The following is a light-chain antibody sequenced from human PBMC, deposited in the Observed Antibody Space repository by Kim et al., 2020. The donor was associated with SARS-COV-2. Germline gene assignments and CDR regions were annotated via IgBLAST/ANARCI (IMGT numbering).Light chain of an antibody. J-gene: IGLJ1*01. CDR3: CSYAGSSTFYV. V-gene: IGLV2-23*02. CDR1: SSDVGSYNL. CDR2: EVS. Sequence: QSLTISYTGTSSDVGSYNLVSWYQQHPGKAPKLMIYEVSKRPSGVSNRFSGSKSGNTASLTISGLQAEDEADYYCCSYAGSSTFYVFGTGTKVTVL.